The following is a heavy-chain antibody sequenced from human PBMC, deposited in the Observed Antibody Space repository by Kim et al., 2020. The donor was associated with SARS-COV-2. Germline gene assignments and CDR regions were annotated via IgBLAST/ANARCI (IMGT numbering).Heavy chain of an antibody. J-gene: IGHJ6*02. CDR1: GFTFSSYG. V-gene: IGHV3-30*18. D-gene: IGHD3-10*01. CDR2: ISYDGSNK. Sequence: GGSLRLSCAASGFTFSSYGMHWVRQAPGKGLEWVAVISYDGSNKYYADSVKGRFTISRDNSKNTLYLQMNSLRAEDTAVYYCAKESGSGSYYAWTYYSYGMDAWGQGTPVTVSS. CDR3: AKESGSGSYYAWTYYSYGMDA.